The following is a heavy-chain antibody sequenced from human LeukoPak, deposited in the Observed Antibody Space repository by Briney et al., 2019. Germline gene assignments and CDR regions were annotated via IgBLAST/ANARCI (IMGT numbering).Heavy chain of an antibody. CDR1: GFVFSAYY. Sequence: PGGSLRLSCAASGFVFSAYYMSWVRKAPGKGLKWVATIKPDGSEKYHVDSVSGRFTISRDNTNDSLFLQMNSLRVDDTAVYYCVRGGTYWTVSWGQGTLVNVS. CDR2: IKPDGSEK. V-gene: IGHV3-7*01. J-gene: IGHJ5*01. CDR3: VRGGTYWTVS.